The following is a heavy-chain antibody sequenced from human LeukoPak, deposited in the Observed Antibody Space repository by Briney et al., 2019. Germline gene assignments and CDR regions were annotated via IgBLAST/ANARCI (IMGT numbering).Heavy chain of an antibody. CDR3: AAKRMAGTGYYFES. Sequence: AGGSLRLSCAASGVTFSSYAMNWVRQAPGKGLEWVSSLHGNGDETHYADSVKGRFTISRDNSKATLYLQVNSLRADDTALYYCAAKRMAGTGYYFESWGQGTLVTVSS. D-gene: IGHD6-19*01. J-gene: IGHJ4*02. CDR2: LHGNGDET. V-gene: IGHV3-23*01. CDR1: GVTFSSYA.